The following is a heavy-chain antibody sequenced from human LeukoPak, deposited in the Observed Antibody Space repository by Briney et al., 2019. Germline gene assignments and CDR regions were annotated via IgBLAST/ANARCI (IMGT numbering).Heavy chain of an antibody. Sequence: GGSLRLSCAASGFTFDDYAMHWVRQAPGKGLEWVSLISWDGGSTYYADSVKGRFTISRDNSKNSLYLQMNSLRAEDTALYYCARDSRWIQFDYWGQGTLVTVSS. CDR2: ISWDGGST. CDR1: GFTFDDYA. J-gene: IGHJ4*02. V-gene: IGHV3-43D*03. D-gene: IGHD5-18*01. CDR3: ARDSRWIQFDY.